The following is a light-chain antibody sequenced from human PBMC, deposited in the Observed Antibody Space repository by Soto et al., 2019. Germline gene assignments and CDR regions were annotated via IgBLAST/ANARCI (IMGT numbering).Light chain of an antibody. V-gene: IGKV3-20*01. Sequence: EIVLTQSPGTLSLSPGERATLSCRASQSVASNYLAWYQQKPGQTPRLLIYGASSRATDIPDRFSGSGSGTDFTLTISSLEPEDFAVYYCQQYGISPPYTFGQGTKLEMK. CDR3: QQYGISPPYT. CDR1: QSVASNY. J-gene: IGKJ2*01. CDR2: GAS.